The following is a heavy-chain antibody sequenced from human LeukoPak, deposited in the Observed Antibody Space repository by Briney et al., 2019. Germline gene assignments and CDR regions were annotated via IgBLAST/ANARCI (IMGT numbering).Heavy chain of an antibody. CDR1: GFIFDNHG. Sequence: GGSLRLSCVASGFIFDNHGMSWVRQTPGKGLEWVSAICWNGGCTAYADSVKGRFTISRDSAKNSLYLQMNSLRAEDTALYYCARHYKTSYYEWFDFWGQGTLVTVSS. CDR3: ARHYKTSYYEWFDF. D-gene: IGHD3-3*01. V-gene: IGHV3-20*04. J-gene: IGHJ4*02. CDR2: ICWNGGCT.